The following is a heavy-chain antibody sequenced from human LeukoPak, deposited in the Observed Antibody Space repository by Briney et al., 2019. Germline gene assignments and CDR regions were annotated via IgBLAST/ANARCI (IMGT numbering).Heavy chain of an antibody. Sequence: MXXXXXAPGKGLEWVSSVSGTGDSTYYADSVKGRFTISRDNFKNRLYLQMNSLRDDDTAVYYCARASREYSSTWYYWGQGTLVTVSS. D-gene: IGHD6-13*01. CDR2: VSGTGDST. V-gene: IGHV3-23*01. J-gene: IGHJ4*02. CDR3: ARASREYSSTWYY.